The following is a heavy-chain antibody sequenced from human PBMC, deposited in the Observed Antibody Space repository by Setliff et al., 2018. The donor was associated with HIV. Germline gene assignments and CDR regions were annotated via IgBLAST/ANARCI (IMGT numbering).Heavy chain of an antibody. V-gene: IGHV4-59*11. D-gene: IGHD5-12*01. CDR3: TLTSRLDGYFDP. CDR2: IYYSGST. CDR1: GGSIRGHY. J-gene: IGHJ5*02. Sequence: SETLSLTCTVSGGSIRGHYWSWIRQPPGKGLEWIGTIYYSGSTYYKPSLKSRGTISVDTSKNQFYLKLNSVTAADSAVYYCTLTSRLDGYFDPWGQGTLVTSPQ.